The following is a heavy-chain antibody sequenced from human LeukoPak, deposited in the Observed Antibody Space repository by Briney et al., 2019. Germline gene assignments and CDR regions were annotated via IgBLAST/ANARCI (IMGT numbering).Heavy chain of an antibody. CDR3: ARAPLGVHGPFDY. CDR1: LASISSGNYY. V-gene: IGHV4-61*01. D-gene: IGHD3-10*01. Sequence: SETLSLTCTVSLASISSGNYYWTWIRQPPGKGLEWIGYVFYTGSTNYNPSLKSRVSKSIDTSRNQFSLKVNSVTAADTAVYYCARAPLGVHGPFDYWGQGAQVTVSS. CDR2: VFYTGST. J-gene: IGHJ4*02.